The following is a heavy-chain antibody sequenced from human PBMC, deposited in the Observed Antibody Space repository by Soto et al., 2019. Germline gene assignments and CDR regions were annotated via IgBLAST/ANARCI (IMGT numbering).Heavy chain of an antibody. CDR1: GFTFSSYA. CDR2: ISGSGGST. J-gene: IGHJ5*02. Sequence: GGSLRLSCAASGFTFSSYAMSWVRQAPGKGLEWVSAISGSGGSTYYADSVKGRFTISRDNSKNTLYLQMNSLRAEDTAVYYCAKVQNCGGDCYPSQFDPWGQGTLGTVPS. D-gene: IGHD2-21*02. CDR3: AKVQNCGGDCYPSQFDP. V-gene: IGHV3-23*01.